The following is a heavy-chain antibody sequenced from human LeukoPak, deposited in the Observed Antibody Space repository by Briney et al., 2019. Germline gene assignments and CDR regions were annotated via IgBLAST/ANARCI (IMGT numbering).Heavy chain of an antibody. J-gene: IGHJ4*02. CDR2: INWNGGST. CDR1: GFTFDDYG. Sequence: GGTLRLSCAASGFTFDDYGMSWVRQAPGKGLEWVSGINWNGGSTGYADSVKGRFTISRDNAKNSLYLQMNSLRAEDTALYYCARVGLLELHSAMTNWGQGTLVTVSS. CDR3: ARVGLLELHSAMTN. V-gene: IGHV3-20*04. D-gene: IGHD1-7*01.